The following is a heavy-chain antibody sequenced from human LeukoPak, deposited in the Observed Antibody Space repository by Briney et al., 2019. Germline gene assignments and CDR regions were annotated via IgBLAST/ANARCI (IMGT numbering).Heavy chain of an antibody. CDR1: GFTFSSYA. J-gene: IGHJ4*02. D-gene: IGHD4-17*01. Sequence: GGSLRLSCAASGFTFSSYAMSWVRQAPGKGLEWVSAISGSGGSTYYADSVKGRFTISRDNSKNTLYLQMNSPRAEDTAVYYCAREAEYGDYAGIFDYWGQGTLVTVSS. V-gene: IGHV3-23*01. CDR2: ISGSGGST. CDR3: AREAEYGDYAGIFDY.